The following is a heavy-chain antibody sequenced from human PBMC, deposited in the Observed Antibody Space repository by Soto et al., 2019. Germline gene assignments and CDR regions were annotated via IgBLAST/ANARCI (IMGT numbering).Heavy chain of an antibody. CDR2: ISGSGGST. Sequence: GGSLRLSCAASGFTFSSYAMSWVRQAPGKGLEWVSAISGSGGSTYYADSVKGRFTISRDNSKNTLYLQMNSLRAEDTAVYYCAKDLNYYGSGSYSDDAFDIWGQGTMVTVSS. CDR3: AKDLNYYGSGSYSDDAFDI. J-gene: IGHJ3*02. CDR1: GFTFSSYA. D-gene: IGHD3-10*01. V-gene: IGHV3-23*01.